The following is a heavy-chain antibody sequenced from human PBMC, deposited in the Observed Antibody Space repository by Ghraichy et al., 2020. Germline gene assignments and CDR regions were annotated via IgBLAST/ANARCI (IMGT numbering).Heavy chain of an antibody. J-gene: IGHJ3*02. CDR1: GFTFSSYS. CDR3: ARGSSTTDAFDT. CDR2: IIDRSRI. V-gene: IGHV3-48*02. Sequence: GGSLRLSCAASGFTFSSYSMNWVRQAPGKGLEWVSYIIDRSRIHYEDSVKGRFTISRDNVRKSLYLQMKSLRDEDTAVYYCARGSSTTDAFDTWGQGTMVTVSS. D-gene: IGHD1-14*01.